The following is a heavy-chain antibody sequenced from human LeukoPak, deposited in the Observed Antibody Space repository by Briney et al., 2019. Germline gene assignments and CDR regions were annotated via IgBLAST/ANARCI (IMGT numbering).Heavy chain of an antibody. J-gene: IGHJ5*02. CDR2: ISSSSSYI. CDR1: GFTFSGYS. D-gene: IGHD4-17*01. Sequence: GGSLRLSCAASGFTFSGYSMNWVRQAPGKGLEWVSSISSSSSYIYYADSVKGRFTISRDNAKNSLYLQMNSLRAEDTAVYYCARGGRTVTSNWFDPWGQGTLVTVSS. V-gene: IGHV3-21*01. CDR3: ARGGRTVTSNWFDP.